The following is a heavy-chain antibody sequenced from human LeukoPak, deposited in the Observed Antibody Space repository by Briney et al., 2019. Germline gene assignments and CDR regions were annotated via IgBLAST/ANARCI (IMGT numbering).Heavy chain of an antibody. Sequence: PGGSLRLSCAASGFTFSSYNMNWVRQAPGKGLEWVAFIRYDGSNKYYADSVKGRFTISRDNSKNTLYLQMNSLRAEDTAVYYCAKGLTGGYSYGYGIDYWGQGTLVTVSS. CDR1: GFTFSSYN. CDR3: AKGLTGGYSYGYGIDY. J-gene: IGHJ4*02. CDR2: IRYDGSNK. V-gene: IGHV3-30*02. D-gene: IGHD5-18*01.